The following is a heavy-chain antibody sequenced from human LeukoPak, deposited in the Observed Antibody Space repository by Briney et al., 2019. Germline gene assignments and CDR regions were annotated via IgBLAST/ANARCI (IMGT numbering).Heavy chain of an antibody. V-gene: IGHV3-11*01. CDR1: GFTFSDYY. D-gene: IGHD1-26*01. CDR2: ISSSGSTI. Sequence: GGSLRLSCAASGFTFSDYYMSWIRQAPGKGLEWVSYISSSGSTIYYADSVKGRFTIPRDNAKNSLYLQMNSLRAEDTAVYYCARGGSYVDYYYYMDVWGKGTTVTISS. CDR3: ARGGSYVDYYYYMDV. J-gene: IGHJ6*03.